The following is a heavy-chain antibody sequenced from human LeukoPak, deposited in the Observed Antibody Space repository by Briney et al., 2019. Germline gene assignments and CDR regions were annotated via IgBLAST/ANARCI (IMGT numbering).Heavy chain of an antibody. D-gene: IGHD5-12*01. CDR1: GGSISSYY. CDR2: IYYSGST. Sequence: SETLSLTCTVSGGSISSYYWSWIRQPPGKGLEWIGYIYYSGSTNYNPSLKSRVTISVDTSKNQFSLKLSSVTAADTAVYYCARSGYPDDYWGQGTLVTVSS. CDR3: ARSGYPDDY. J-gene: IGHJ4*02. V-gene: IGHV4-59*12.